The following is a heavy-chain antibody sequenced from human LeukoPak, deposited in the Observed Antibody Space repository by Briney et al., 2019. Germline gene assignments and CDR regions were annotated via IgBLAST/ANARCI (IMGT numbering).Heavy chain of an antibody. V-gene: IGHV3-15*01. CDR1: GFSFNNAW. Sequence: GGSLRLSCVVSGFSFNNAWMGWVRQAPGKGLEWVGHIKSKTDGGTTEYAAPVKGRFTISRDDSKNTVFLQLNSLRAEDTAVYYCSTGGGTNDFWGQGALVTVSS. D-gene: IGHD1-1*01. J-gene: IGHJ4*02. CDR3: STGGGTNDF. CDR2: IKSKTDGGTT.